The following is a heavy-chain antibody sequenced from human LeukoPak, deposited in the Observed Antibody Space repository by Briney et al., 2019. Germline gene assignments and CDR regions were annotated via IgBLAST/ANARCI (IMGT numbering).Heavy chain of an antibody. CDR3: ARDNGFSYGHFDY. V-gene: IGHV4-39*07. Sequence: SETLSLTCTVSGGSISTSGFYWGWIRQPPGKGLEWIGSLYYSGSTYYNPSLKSRVTISVDTSKNQFSLKLSSVTAADTAVYYCARDNGFSYGHFDYWGQGTLVTVFS. CDR2: LYYSGST. J-gene: IGHJ4*02. D-gene: IGHD5-18*01. CDR1: GGSISTSGFY.